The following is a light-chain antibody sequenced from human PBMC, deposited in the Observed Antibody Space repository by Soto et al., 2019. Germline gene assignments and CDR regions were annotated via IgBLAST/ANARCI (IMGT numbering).Light chain of an antibody. CDR3: CSYAVGPFV. Sequence: QSVLTQPRSVSGSPGQSVTISCTGTSSDVGGYIYVSWYQQHPGKAPKLIIYDVAKRPSGVPDRFSGSKSGNTASLAISGLQAEDEADYFCCSYAVGPFVFGTGTKVTAL. CDR1: SSDVGGYIY. V-gene: IGLV2-11*01. J-gene: IGLJ1*01. CDR2: DVA.